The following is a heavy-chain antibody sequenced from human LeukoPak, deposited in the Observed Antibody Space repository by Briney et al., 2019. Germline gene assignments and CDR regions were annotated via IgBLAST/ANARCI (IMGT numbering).Heavy chain of an antibody. D-gene: IGHD2-15*01. CDR2: IYYSGST. CDR1: GGSISSYY. J-gene: IGHJ5*01. Sequence: SETLSLTCTVSGGSISSYYWSWIRQPPGKGLEWIGYIYYSGSTNYNPSLKSRVTISVDTSNNQFSLKLSSVTAADTAVYSCARDSSGYCSGGSCLQNSFDSWGQGTLVPVSS. V-gene: IGHV4-59*01. CDR3: ARDSSGYCSGGSCLQNSFDS.